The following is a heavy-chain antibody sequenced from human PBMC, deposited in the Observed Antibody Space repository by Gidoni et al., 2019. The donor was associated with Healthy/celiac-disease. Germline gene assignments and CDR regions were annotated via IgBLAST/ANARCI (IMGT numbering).Heavy chain of an antibody. D-gene: IGHD3-10*01. CDR1: GGSISSSNW. J-gene: IGHJ6*02. CDR3: ASLIGSGSPPPHYYYYGMDV. Sequence: QVQLQESGPGLVKPSGTLSLTCAVSGGSISSSNWWSWVSQPPGKGLEWIGEIYHSGSTNYNPSLKSRVTISVDKSKNQFSLKLSSVTAADTAVYYCASLIGSGSPPPHYYYYGMDVWGQGTTVTVSS. V-gene: IGHV4-4*02. CDR2: IYHSGST.